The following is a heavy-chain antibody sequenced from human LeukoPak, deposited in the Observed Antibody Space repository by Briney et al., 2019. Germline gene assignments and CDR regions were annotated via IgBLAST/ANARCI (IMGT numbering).Heavy chain of an antibody. V-gene: IGHV1-3*04. CDR2: INTGNGNT. CDR1: GYTFTSYA. J-gene: IGHJ4*02. CDR3: VTGSAYLDFDY. Sequence: ASVKVSCKASGYTFTSYAMHWVRQAPGQRLEWMGWINTGNGNTKYSQKFQGRVTITRDTSASTAYMELSSLRSEDTAVYYCVTGSAYLDFDYWGQGTLVTVSS. D-gene: IGHD3-16*01.